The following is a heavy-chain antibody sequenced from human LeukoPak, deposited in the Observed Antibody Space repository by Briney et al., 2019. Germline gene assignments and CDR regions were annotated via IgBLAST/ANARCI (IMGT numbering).Heavy chain of an antibody. CDR3: AMGVRGRVTKQDY. V-gene: IGHV3-53*01. J-gene: IGHJ4*02. Sequence: PGGSLRLSCAASGFTVGSNYMSWVRQAPGKGLEWVSVIYSGGSTYYADSVKGRFTISRDNSKNTLYLQMNSLRAEDTAVYYCAMGVRGRVTKQDYWGQGTLVTVSS. CDR1: GFTVGSNY. D-gene: IGHD4-11*01. CDR2: IYSGGST.